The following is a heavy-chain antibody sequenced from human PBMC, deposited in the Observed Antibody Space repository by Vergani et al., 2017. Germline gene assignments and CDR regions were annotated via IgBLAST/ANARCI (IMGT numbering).Heavy chain of an antibody. Sequence: QVQLVESAGGVVQPGGSLRLSCAASGYTFSNFGMHWIRQAPGKGLEWLAYRGKDGINTRYRDAVKGRFTVSRDNSKVILFLQMDSLRSEDTALYYCAKYLRDSTDGLPDTWGPETRVIVSS. CDR2: RGKDGINT. CDR3: AKYLRDSTDGLPDT. J-gene: IGHJ5*02. CDR1: GYTFSNFG. D-gene: IGHD2-21*02. V-gene: IGHV3-30*02.